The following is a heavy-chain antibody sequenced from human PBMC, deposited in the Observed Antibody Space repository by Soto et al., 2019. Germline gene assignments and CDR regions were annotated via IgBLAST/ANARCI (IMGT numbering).Heavy chain of an antibody. CDR3: ARSGDNYNVLDY. D-gene: IGHD3-10*02. Sequence: GGSLRLSCVASGFTFSDYYMSWVRQAPGKELEWLSYSSNSGTYTKYAGSVKGRFSISRDNAKNSLYLQINSLRGEDTATYYCARSGDNYNVLDYWGQGTPVTVSS. CDR1: GFTFSDYY. J-gene: IGHJ4*02. V-gene: IGHV3-11*06. CDR2: SSNSGTYT.